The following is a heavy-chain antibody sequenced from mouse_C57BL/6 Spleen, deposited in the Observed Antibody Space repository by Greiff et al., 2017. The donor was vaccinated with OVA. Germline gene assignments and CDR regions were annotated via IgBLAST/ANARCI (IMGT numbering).Heavy chain of an antibody. V-gene: IGHV1-26*01. J-gene: IGHJ1*03. Sequence: EVQLQQSGPELVKPGASVKISCKASGYTFTDYYMNWVKQSHGKSLEWIGDINPNNGGTSYNQKFKGKATLTVDKSSSTAYMELRSLTSEDSAVYYCARTWSYDGYFWYFDVWGTGTTVTVSS. CDR3: ARTWSYDGYFWYFDV. CDR2: INPNNGGT. CDR1: GYTFTDYY. D-gene: IGHD2-3*01.